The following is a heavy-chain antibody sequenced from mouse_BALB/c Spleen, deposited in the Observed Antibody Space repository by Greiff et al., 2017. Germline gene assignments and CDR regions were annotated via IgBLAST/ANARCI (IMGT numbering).Heavy chain of an antibody. V-gene: IGHV1-87*01. Sequence: VQLQQSGAELARPGASVKLSCKASGYTFTSYWMQWVKQRPGQGLEWIGAIYPGDGDTRYTQKFKGKATLTADKSSSTAYMQLSSLASEDSAVYYCARSGITTKGGYYAMDYWGQGTSVTVSS. CDR3: ARSGITTKGGYYAMDY. CDR1: GYTFTSYW. J-gene: IGHJ4*01. D-gene: IGHD2-4*01. CDR2: IYPGDGDT.